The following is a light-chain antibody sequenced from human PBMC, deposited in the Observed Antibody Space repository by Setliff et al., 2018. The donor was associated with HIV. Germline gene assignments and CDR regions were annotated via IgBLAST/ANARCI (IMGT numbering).Light chain of an antibody. J-gene: IGLJ1*01. V-gene: IGLV1-40*01. Sequence: QSALTQPPSVSGAPGQRVTISCTGNNSNIGAGFDVHWYQQFPATAPKLLIHDNRNRPSGVPDRFSGSKSGTSASLAITGLQAEDEADYFCSSYTSSSTYVFGAGTKVTVL. CDR1: NSNIGAGFD. CDR2: DNR. CDR3: SSYTSSSTYV.